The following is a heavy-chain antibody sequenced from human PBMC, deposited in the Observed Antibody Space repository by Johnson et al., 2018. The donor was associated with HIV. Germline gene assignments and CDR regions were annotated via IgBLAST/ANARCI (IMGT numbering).Heavy chain of an antibody. Sequence: QEKLVESGGGVVQPGGSLRLSCAASGFTFSSYGMHWVRQAPGKGLEWVAFIRYDGSNKYYADSAKGRFTISRDNSKNTLYLQMNSLRAEDTAVYYCARDRWYSSSSGGVDDAFDIWGQGTMVTVSS. V-gene: IGHV3-30*02. J-gene: IGHJ3*02. CDR3: ARDRWYSSSSGGVDDAFDI. D-gene: IGHD6-6*01. CDR1: GFTFSSYG. CDR2: IRYDGSNK.